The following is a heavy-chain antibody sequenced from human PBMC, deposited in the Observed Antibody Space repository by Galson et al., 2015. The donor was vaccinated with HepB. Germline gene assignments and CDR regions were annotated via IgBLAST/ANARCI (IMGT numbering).Heavy chain of an antibody. J-gene: IGHJ4*02. D-gene: IGHD4-11*01. CDR2: IYHSGST. CDR1: GGSISSGGYS. CDR3: ARRGTVTTFDY. V-gene: IGHV4-30-2*03. Sequence: TLSLTCAVSGGSISSGGYSWSWIRQPPGKGLEWIGYIYHSGSTYYNPSLKSRVIISVDTSKNQFSLKLSSVTAADTAVYYCARRGTVTTFDYWGQGTLVTVSS.